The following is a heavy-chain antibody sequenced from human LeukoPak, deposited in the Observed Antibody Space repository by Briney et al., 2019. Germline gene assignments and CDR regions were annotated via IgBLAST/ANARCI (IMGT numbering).Heavy chain of an antibody. J-gene: IGHJ4*02. CDR3: VRRSGYSSSEDY. D-gene: IGHD3-22*01. V-gene: IGHV4-59*08. Sequence: SETLSLTCTISGGSTSTYFWNWIRQPPGKGLEWIGNIYYSGSTNYNPSLKSRVTISVDTSKNQFSLKLSSVTAADTAVYYCVRRSGYSSSEDYWGQGILVTVSS. CDR1: GGSTSTYF. CDR2: IYYSGST.